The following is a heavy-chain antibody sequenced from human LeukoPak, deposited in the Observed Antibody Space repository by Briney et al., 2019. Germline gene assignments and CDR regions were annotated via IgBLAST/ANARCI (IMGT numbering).Heavy chain of an antibody. CDR1: GGSISSYY. CDR2: IYYSGST. D-gene: IGHD3-22*01. J-gene: IGHJ5*02. V-gene: IGHV4-59*01. Sequence: SETLSLTCTVSGGSISSYYWSWIRQPPGKGLEWIGYIYYSGSTNYNPSLRSRVTISVDTSKNQFSLKLSSVTAADTAVYYCARQVDYYDSSGYYLEPWGQGTLVTVSS. CDR3: ARQVDYYDSSGYYLEP.